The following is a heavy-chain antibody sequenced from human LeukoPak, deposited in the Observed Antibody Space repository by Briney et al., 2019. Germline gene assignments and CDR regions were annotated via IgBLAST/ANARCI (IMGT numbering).Heavy chain of an antibody. CDR2: ISGSGGST. D-gene: IGHD5-12*01. Sequence: GGSQTLSCAASGFTFSDYAMDWVRQAPGKGLEWVSAISGSGGSTYYADSVKGRFTISRDNSKNTLYLQMNSLRAEDTAVYYCAKVREMRWNSGYDYLDFWGPGTLVTVSS. CDR1: GFTFSDYA. J-gene: IGHJ4*02. V-gene: IGHV3-23*01. CDR3: AKVREMRWNSGYDYLDF.